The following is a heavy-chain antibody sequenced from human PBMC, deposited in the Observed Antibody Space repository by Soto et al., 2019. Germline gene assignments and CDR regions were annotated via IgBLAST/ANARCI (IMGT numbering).Heavy chain of an antibody. CDR2: INHSGTS. CDR3: ARGTVYVPFLFPCLDV. J-gene: IGHJ6*02. V-gene: IGHV4-34*01. Sequence: SETLSLTCAVYGESLSDYYWTLIRQPPGKGLAWIGQINHSGTSNYNASLEVQVTMSEETSKKHFSVKVSYVTAADTAVYYCARGTVYVPFLFPCLDVWGQGTTVT. CDR1: GESLSDYY. D-gene: IGHD3-10*02.